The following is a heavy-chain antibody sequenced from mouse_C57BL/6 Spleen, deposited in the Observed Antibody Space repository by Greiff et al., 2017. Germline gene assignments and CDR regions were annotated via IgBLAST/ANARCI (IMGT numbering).Heavy chain of an antibody. CDR2: IHPGSGST. CDR1: GYTFTSYW. CDR3: AREGYYYGSYAMGS. D-gene: IGHD1-1*01. Sequence: QVQLQQPGAGLVTPGASVKLSCTASGYTFTSYWMRWVKQGPGQGLEWIGVIHPGSGSTNYNEKFKSKATLTEDKSSSTAYMQLSSLTSEDSAVYYCAREGYYYGSYAMGSWGEKTSVSVSS. J-gene: IGHJ4*01. V-gene: IGHV1-64*01.